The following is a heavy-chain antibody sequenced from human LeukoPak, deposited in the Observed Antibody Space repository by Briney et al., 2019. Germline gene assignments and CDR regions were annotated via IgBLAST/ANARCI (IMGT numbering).Heavy chain of an antibody. Sequence: GASVKVSCKVSGYTLTELSIHWVRQAPGKRLEWMGGLDPEDGETIYAQKFQGRVTMTEDTSTDTAYMELSSLRSEDTAVYYCATLPPYYYDSSGRNSCWSQGTLVTVSS. D-gene: IGHD3-22*01. CDR3: ATLPPYYYDSSGRNSC. CDR2: LDPEDGET. CDR1: GYTLTELS. J-gene: IGHJ4*02. V-gene: IGHV1-24*01.